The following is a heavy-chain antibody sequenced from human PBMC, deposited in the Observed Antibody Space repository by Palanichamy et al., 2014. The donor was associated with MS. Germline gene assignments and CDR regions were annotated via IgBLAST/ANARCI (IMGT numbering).Heavy chain of an antibody. Sequence: QVQLVQSGAEVKKPGASVKVSCKASGYTFTGYYMHWVRQAPGQGLEWMGWINPNSGGTNYAQKFQGRVTMTRDTSISTAYMELSRLRSDDTAVYYCARDIVVVPAAIPEGFDYWGQGTLVTVSS. D-gene: IGHD2-2*02. J-gene: IGHJ4*02. CDR3: ARDIVVVPAAIPEGFDY. CDR1: GYTFTGYY. CDR2: INPNSGGT. V-gene: IGHV1-2*02.